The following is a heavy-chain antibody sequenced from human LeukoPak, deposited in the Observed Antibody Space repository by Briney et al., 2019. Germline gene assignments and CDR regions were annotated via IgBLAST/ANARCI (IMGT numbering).Heavy chain of an antibody. V-gene: IGHV4-59*01. D-gene: IGHD3-9*01. CDR3: ARDGFYDILTGYPYGMDV. CDR1: GGPISSYY. CDR2: IYYSGST. Sequence: SETLSLTCTVSGGPISSYYWSWIRQPPGKGLAWIGYIYYSGSTNYNPSLKSRVTISVDTSKNQFSLKLSSVTAADRAVYYCARDGFYDILTGYPYGMDVWGQGTTVTVSS. J-gene: IGHJ6*02.